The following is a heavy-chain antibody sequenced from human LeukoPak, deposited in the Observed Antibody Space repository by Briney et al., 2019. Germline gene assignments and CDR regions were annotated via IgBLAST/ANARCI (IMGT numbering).Heavy chain of an antibody. V-gene: IGHV3-30*04. Sequence: GGSLRLSCAASGFTFSSYAMHWVRQAPGKGLEWVAVISYDGSNKYYADSVKGRFTISRDNSKNTLYLQMNSLRAEDTAVYYCARDQQYEGLRDAFDIWGQGTMVTVSS. D-gene: IGHD5-12*01. CDR1: GFTFSSYA. CDR3: ARDQQYEGLRDAFDI. J-gene: IGHJ3*02. CDR2: ISYDGSNK.